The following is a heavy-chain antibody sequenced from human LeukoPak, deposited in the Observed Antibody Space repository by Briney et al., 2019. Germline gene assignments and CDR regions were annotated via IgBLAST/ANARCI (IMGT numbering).Heavy chain of an antibody. CDR3: AKSYYDYVWGSYRPSDNPLDY. CDR2: ISGSSSYI. J-gene: IGHJ4*02. D-gene: IGHD3-16*02. CDR1: GFTFSSYS. Sequence: GGSLRLSCAASGFTFSSYSMNWIRQAPGKGLEWVSSISGSSSYIYYADSVKGRFTISRDNSKNTLYLQMNSLRAEDTAVYYCAKSYYDYVWGSYRPSDNPLDYWGQGTLVTVSS. V-gene: IGHV3-21*01.